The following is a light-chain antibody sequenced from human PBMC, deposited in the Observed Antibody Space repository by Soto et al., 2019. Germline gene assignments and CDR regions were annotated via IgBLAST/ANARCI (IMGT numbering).Light chain of an antibody. CDR3: QQYNTFWT. CDR2: AAS. CDR1: QGISSY. V-gene: IGKV1-8*01. Sequence: AIRMTQSPSSLSATTGDRVTITFRASQGISSYLAWYQQKPGKAPKLLIFAASNLQSGVPSRVSGSGSGTEFTLTISSLQPDDFATYYCQQYNTFWTFGPGTKVDIK. J-gene: IGKJ1*01.